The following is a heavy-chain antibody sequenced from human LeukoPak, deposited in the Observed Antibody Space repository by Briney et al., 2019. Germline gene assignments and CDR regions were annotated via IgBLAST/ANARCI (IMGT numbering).Heavy chain of an antibody. J-gene: IGHJ4*02. CDR3: ARAPWQQLPDY. D-gene: IGHD6-13*01. CDR2: IYYSGST. Sequence: SETLSLTCTVSGGSISSYYWSWIRQPPGKGLEWIGYIYYSGSTNYNPSLKSRVTISVDTSKNQFSLKLSSVTAADTAVYYCARAPWQQLPDYWGQGTLVTVSS. CDR1: GGSISSYY. V-gene: IGHV4-59*12.